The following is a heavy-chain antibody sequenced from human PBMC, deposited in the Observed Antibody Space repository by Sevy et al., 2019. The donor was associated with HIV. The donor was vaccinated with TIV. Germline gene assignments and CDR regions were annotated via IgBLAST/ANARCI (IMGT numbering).Heavy chain of an antibody. V-gene: IGHV3-53*01. CDR1: GLTVSDSY. D-gene: IGHD3-10*01. CDR2: IHSSGAT. Sequence: GGSLRLSCAASGLTVSDSYMAWVRQSPGKGLEWVSLIHSSGATYSADSLKGRFTLSSDRSENTLYLQMNTLGAEDTALYYCARVFGDYRQRRGDYFDYWGQGTLVTVSS. CDR3: ARVFGDYRQRRGDYFDY. J-gene: IGHJ4*02.